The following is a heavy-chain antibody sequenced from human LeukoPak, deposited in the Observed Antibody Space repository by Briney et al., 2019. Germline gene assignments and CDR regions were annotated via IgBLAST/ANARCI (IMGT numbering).Heavy chain of an antibody. CDR3: AKCILTGYYKGYMDV. Sequence: GGTLRLSCAASGFTFSSFGMSWVRQAPGKGLEWVSAISGSGGSTYNADSVKGRFTISRDNSKNTLYLQMNSLRAEDTAVYYCAKCILTGYYKGYMDVWGKGTTVTISS. CDR2: ISGSGGST. D-gene: IGHD3-9*01. CDR1: GFTFSSFG. J-gene: IGHJ6*03. V-gene: IGHV3-23*01.